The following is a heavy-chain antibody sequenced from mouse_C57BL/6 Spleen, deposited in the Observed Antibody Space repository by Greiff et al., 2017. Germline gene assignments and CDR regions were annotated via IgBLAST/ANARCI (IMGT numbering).Heavy chain of an antibody. Sequence: QVQLQQPGAELVKPGASVQMSCKASGYTFTSYWITWVKQRPGQGLEWIGDIYPGSGSTNYNEKFKSKATLTVDTSSSTAYMQLSSLTSEDSAVYYCARTYYGQLGAMDYWGQGTSVTVSS. J-gene: IGHJ4*01. CDR2: IYPGSGST. CDR1: GYTFTSYW. CDR3: ARTYYGQLGAMDY. V-gene: IGHV1-55*01. D-gene: IGHD2-10*01.